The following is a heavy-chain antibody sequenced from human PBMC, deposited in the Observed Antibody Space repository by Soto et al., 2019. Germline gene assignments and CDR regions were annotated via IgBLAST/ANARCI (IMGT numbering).Heavy chain of an antibody. J-gene: IGHJ6*02. CDR3: ARERGITIFGVVTPDYGMDV. Sequence: EVQLVESGGGLVKPGGSLRLSCAASGFTFSSYSMNWIRQAPGKGLEWVSSISSSSSYIYYADSVKGRFTISRDNAKNPLYLQMNSLRAEDTAVYYCARERGITIFGVVTPDYGMDVWGQGTTVTVSS. CDR2: ISSSSSYI. V-gene: IGHV3-21*01. CDR1: GFTFSSYS. D-gene: IGHD3-3*01.